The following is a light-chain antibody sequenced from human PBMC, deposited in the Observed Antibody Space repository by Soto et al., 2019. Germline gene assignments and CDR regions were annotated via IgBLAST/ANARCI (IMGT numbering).Light chain of an antibody. CDR3: QSYDNNNQV. J-gene: IGLJ3*02. V-gene: IGLV6-57*02. Sequence: FMLTQPHSVSESPGKTVTFSCTGSSGSIASNCVQWYQQRPGSAPTTVIYEDNQRPSGVPDRFSGSIDSSSNSASLTISGLKTEDEADYYCQSYDNNNQVFGGGTKLTVL. CDR1: SGSIASNC. CDR2: EDN.